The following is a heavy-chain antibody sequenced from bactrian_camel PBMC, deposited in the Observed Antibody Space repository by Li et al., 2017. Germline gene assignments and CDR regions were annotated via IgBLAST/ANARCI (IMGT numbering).Heavy chain of an antibody. J-gene: IGHJ6*01. D-gene: IGHD7*01. CDR1: QFTFSSYD. V-gene: IGHV3S40*01. CDR2: IYTGSGNT. Sequence: DVQLVESGGGLVQPGGSLRLSCVASQFTFSSYDMAWVRQAPGKEREGVARIYTGSGNTYYADSVKGRFTISQDNAKNTVYLQMNSLKPEDTAVYYCVRAETEGGNWFVTDFGYWGQGTQVTVS. CDR3: VRAETEGGNWFVTDFGY.